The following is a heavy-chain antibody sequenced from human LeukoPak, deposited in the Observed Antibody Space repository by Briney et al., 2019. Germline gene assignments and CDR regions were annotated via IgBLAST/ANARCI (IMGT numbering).Heavy chain of an antibody. D-gene: IGHD6-19*01. V-gene: IGHV1-69*05. J-gene: IGHJ6*03. CDR2: IIPIFGTA. Sequence: ASVKVSCKASGGTFSSYAISWVRQAPGQGLEWMGRIIPIFGTANYAQKFQGRVTNTTDESTSTAYMELSSLRSEDTAVYYCARGEGSGWFLADYYYMDVWGKGTTVTVSS. CDR1: GGTFSSYA. CDR3: ARGEGSGWFLADYYYMDV.